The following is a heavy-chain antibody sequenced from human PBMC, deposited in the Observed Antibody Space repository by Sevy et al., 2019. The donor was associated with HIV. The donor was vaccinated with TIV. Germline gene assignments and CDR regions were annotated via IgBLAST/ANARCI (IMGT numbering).Heavy chain of an antibody. D-gene: IGHD1-26*01. CDR1: GGSISSSSYY. V-gene: IGHV4-39*01. CDR2: IYYSGST. CDR3: ARHRPGLGATGPFDY. Sequence: SETVSLTCTVSGGSISSSSYYWGWIRQPPGKGLEWIGSIYYSGSTYYNPSLKSRVTISVDTSKNQFSLKLSSVTAADTAVYYCARHRPGLGATGPFDYWGQGTLVTVSS. J-gene: IGHJ4*02.